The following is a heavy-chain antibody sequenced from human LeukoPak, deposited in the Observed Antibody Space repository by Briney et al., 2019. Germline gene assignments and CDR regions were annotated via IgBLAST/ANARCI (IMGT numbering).Heavy chain of an antibody. CDR3: ARGLRNGLGY. Sequence: SETLSLTCAVYGESLSGYYWSWIRQPPGKGLEWIGEINHSGSTNYNPSLKSRVTISVDTSKNQFSLKLSSVTAADTAVYYCARGLRNGLGYWGQGTLVTVSS. D-gene: IGHD2-8*01. J-gene: IGHJ4*02. CDR2: INHSGST. CDR1: GESLSGYY. V-gene: IGHV4-34*01.